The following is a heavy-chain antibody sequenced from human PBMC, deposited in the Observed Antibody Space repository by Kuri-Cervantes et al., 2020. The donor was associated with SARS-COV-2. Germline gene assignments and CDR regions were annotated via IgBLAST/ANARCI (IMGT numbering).Heavy chain of an antibody. CDR2: ISYSGTHT. V-gene: IGHV3-11*05. D-gene: IGHD4-11*01. J-gene: IGHJ6*03. CDR3: ARDHGAVTSYYYYYYMDV. Sequence: GESLKISCAASGFTFSDYYMSWIRQAPGKGLEWVSYISYSGTHTKYTDSVKGRFSVSRDNSRNSLDLQMDSLRAEDTAVYYCARDHGAVTSYYYYYYMDVWGKGTTVTVSS. CDR1: GFTFSDYY.